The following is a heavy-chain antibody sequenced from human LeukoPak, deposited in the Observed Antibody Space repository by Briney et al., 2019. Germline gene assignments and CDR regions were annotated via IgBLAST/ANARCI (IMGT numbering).Heavy chain of an antibody. V-gene: IGHV3-21*01. CDR3: ASVAGYYYYMDV. Sequence: GSLRLSCAASGFTFSSYSMNWVRQAPGKGLEWVSSISTSSIYIYYADSVKGRFTISRDNAKNSLYLQMNSLRAEDTAVYYCASVAGYYYYMDVWGKGTTVTVSS. CDR1: GFTFSSYS. J-gene: IGHJ6*03. CDR2: ISTSSIYI. D-gene: IGHD2-15*01.